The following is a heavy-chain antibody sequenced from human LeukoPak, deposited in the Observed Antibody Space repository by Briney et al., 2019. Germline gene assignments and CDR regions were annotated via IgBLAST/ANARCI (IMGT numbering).Heavy chain of an antibody. Sequence: ASVKVSCKAPGGTFNSYGISWVRQAPGQGLEWMGGVIPMFGPAKYAPKFQGRATMTTDASTNTAYMVLSSLRSEDTAIYFCARVELGDRSGFAHFDSWGQGTLVTVSS. CDR3: ARVELGDRSGFAHFDS. CDR1: GGTFNSYG. V-gene: IGHV1-69*05. CDR2: VIPMFGPA. J-gene: IGHJ4*02. D-gene: IGHD3-22*01.